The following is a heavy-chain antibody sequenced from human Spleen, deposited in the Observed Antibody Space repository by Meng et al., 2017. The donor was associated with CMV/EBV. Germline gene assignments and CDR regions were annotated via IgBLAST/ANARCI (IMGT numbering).Heavy chain of an antibody. D-gene: IGHD4-23*01. V-gene: IGHV3-21*01. J-gene: IGHJ4*02. CDR3: ARGNFPLDY. Sequence: GGSLRLSCAASGFTFSTYSMNWVRQAPGRGLEWVSSIGSGSSYIYYADSVKGRFTISRDNAKNSLYLQMNSLRAEDTAVYYCARGNFPLDYWGQGTLVTVSS. CDR2: IGSGSSYI. CDR1: GFTFSTYS.